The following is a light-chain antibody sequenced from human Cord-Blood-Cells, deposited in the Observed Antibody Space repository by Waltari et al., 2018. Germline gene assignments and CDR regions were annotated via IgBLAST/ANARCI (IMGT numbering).Light chain of an antibody. V-gene: IGLV3-21*04. J-gene: IGLJ2*01. CDR2: YDS. CDR3: QVWDSSSVV. Sequence: SYVLTQPPSVSVAPGQTATITCGGNNIGSKSVHWYQHKPGQAPVLVIYYDSDRPSGIPERFSGSNSGNTATLTISRVEAGDEADYYCQVWDSSSVVFGGGTKLTVL. CDR1: NIGSKS.